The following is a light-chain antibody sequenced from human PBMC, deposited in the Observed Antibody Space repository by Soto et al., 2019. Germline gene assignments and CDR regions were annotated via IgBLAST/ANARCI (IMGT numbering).Light chain of an antibody. J-gene: IGKJ4*01. Sequence: DIQLTQSPSSLSASVGDRVTITCRARQSVTTYLNWYQQKPGKAPKLLISAASSLRDGVPSRFSGSGSGTVFTLTINSRHPEDFATYYCQQSFSDPPLSFGGGTRVEVK. V-gene: IGKV1-39*01. CDR1: QSVTTY. CDR3: QQSFSDPPLS. CDR2: AAS.